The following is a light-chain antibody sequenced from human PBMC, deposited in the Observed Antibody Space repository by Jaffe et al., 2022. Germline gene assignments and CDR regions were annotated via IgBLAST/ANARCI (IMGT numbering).Light chain of an antibody. V-gene: IGKV4-1*01. CDR3: QQYYITPWT. CDR1: QSVLFSSNNKNY. Sequence: DIVMTQSQDSLAVSLGERATINCKSSQSVLFSSNNKNYLAWYQQKPGQPPKLLLYWASTRESGVPDRFSGSGSGTDFTLTISSLQAEDVAVYYCQQYYITPWTFGQGTKVEIK. J-gene: IGKJ1*01. CDR2: WAS.